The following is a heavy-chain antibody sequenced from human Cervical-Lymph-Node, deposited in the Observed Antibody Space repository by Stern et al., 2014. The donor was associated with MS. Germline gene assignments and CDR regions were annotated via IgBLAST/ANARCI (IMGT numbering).Heavy chain of an antibody. D-gene: IGHD3-16*01. CDR3: ARRGIQGHHSDY. CDR2: IFPDDSDP. CDR1: GYSFSNSW. J-gene: IGHJ4*02. Sequence: EVQLVEAGAEVKQAGESLKISCQGSGYSFSNSWIAWVRQMPGKGLEWMGSIFPDDSDPRYSPSFQGQVSISADKSISTAYLQWDSLNVSDTAIYYFARRGIQGHHSDYWGQGTLVTVSS. V-gene: IGHV5-51*01.